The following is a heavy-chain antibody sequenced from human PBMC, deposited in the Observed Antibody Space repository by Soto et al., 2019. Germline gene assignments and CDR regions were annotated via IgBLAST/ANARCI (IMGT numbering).Heavy chain of an antibody. D-gene: IGHD1-26*01. V-gene: IGHV4-39*07. CDR1: GGSISSSTYY. J-gene: IGHJ6*02. CDR3: ARVSGSYYYGMDV. CDR2: IYHSRST. Sequence: SETLSLTCTVSGGSISSSTYYWGWMRQPPGKGLEWIGEIYHSRSTNYNPSLKSRVTISVDKSKNQFSLKLSSVTAADTAVYYCARVSGSYYYGMDVWGQGTTVTVSS.